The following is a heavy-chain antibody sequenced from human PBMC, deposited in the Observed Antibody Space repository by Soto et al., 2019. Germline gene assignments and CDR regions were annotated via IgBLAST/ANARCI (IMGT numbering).Heavy chain of an antibody. Sequence: EVQLLESGGGLVQPGGSLRLSCAASGFTFSSYAMSWVRQAPGNGLEWVSAISGSGGSTYYADSVKGRFTISRDNSNNTLYLQMNRLRAEDTAVYYCAKEGRPVIPLYYYGMDVWGQGTTVTVSS. CDR2: ISGSGGST. J-gene: IGHJ6*02. V-gene: IGHV3-23*01. CDR1: GFTFSSYA. CDR3: AKEGRPVIPLYYYGMDV. D-gene: IGHD3-16*02.